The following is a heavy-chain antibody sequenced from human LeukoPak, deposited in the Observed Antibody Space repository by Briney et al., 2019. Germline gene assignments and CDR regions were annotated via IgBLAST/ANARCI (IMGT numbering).Heavy chain of an antibody. D-gene: IGHD6-19*01. CDR2: IYYSGST. CDR3: ARQVAGVYYFDY. Sequence: PSETLSLTCTVSGDSISSSRYYWGWIRQPPGKGLEWIGSIYYSGSTYYNPSLKSRVTIFVDTSKNQFSLKLKSVTAADTAVYYCARQVAGVYYFDYWGQGTLVTVSS. CDR1: GDSISSSRYY. J-gene: IGHJ4*02. V-gene: IGHV4-39*01.